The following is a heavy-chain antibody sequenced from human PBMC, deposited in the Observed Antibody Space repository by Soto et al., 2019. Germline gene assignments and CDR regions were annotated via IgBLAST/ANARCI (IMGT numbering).Heavy chain of an antibody. Sequence: RASVKVSCKDSGYTFTGYYIHLVRQAPRQGLEGMGWINPNSDGTKYAQKFQGRVTMTRDTSISTAYMDLSSLRSDDTAVYYCASGIAVAGSGDRWFDPWGQGTLVTVSS. D-gene: IGHD6-19*01. CDR1: GYTFTGYY. CDR2: INPNSDGT. J-gene: IGHJ5*02. CDR3: ASGIAVAGSGDRWFDP. V-gene: IGHV1-2*02.